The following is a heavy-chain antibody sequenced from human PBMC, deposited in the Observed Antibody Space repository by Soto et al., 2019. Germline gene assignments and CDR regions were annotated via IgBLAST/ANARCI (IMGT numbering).Heavy chain of an antibody. J-gene: IGHJ4*02. D-gene: IGHD6-25*01. Sequence: GGSLRLSCAASGFTFRNNVLSWVRQAPGEGLDWVSGITGSGRDTYYADSVKGRFTISRDNSKNMVFLQMNSLRAEDTALYYCEKNRLDNPPSALYSWGTRTRVTVSS. CDR3: EKNRLDNPPSALYS. V-gene: IGHV3-23*01. CDR1: GFTFRNNV. CDR2: ITGSGRDT.